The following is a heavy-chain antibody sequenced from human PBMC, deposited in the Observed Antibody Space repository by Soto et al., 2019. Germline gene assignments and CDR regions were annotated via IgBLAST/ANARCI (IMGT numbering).Heavy chain of an antibody. J-gene: IGHJ6*02. V-gene: IGHV4-34*01. CDR1: GGSFSGYY. CDR3: ARGDYSNWYYYYGMDV. D-gene: IGHD4-4*01. Sequence: SETLSLTCAVYGGSFSGYYWSWIRQPPGKGLEWIGEINHSGSTNYNPSLKSRVTISVDTSKNQSSLKLSSVTAADTAVYYCARGDYSNWYYYYGMDVWGQGTTVTVSS. CDR2: INHSGST.